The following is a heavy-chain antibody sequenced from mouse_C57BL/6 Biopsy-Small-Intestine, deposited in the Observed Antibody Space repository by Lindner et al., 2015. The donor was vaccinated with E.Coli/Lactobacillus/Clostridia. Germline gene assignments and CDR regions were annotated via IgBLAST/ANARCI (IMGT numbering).Heavy chain of an antibody. Sequence: SVKVSCKASGGTFSNFAISWVRQAPGQGLEWMGGLIPLSGTTNYAQKFQDRVSITADDSTNTAYMELSSLRSEDTAVYYCARDLYCGGDCYSGLFEYWGQGTLVTVSS. CDR2: LIPLSGTT. CDR3: ARDLYCGGDCYSGLFEY. V-gene: IGHV1-81*01. J-gene: IGHJ4*01. CDR1: GGTFSNFA. D-gene: IGHD1-1*02.